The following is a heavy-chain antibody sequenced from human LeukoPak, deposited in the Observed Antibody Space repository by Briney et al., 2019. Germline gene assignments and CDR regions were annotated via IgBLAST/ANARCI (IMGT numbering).Heavy chain of an antibody. J-gene: IGHJ4*02. Sequence: SVKVSCKASGGTFSSYAISWVRQAPGQGLEWMGGIIPIFGTANYAQKFQGRVTITTDESTSTAYMELSSLRSEDTAVYYCARDNGDGSTWRAPYYFDYWGQGTLVTVSS. CDR1: GGTFSSYA. V-gene: IGHV1-69*05. D-gene: IGHD5-24*01. CDR3: ARDNGDGSTWRAPYYFDY. CDR2: IIPIFGTA.